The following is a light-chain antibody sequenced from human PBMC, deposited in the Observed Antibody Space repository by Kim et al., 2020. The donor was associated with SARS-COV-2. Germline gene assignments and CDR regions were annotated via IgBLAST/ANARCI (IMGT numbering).Light chain of an antibody. J-gene: IGLJ1*01. CDR3: QAWDSSTYV. CDR2: QDT. CDR1: KLGDKY. Sequence: PGQTASRACSGDKLGDKYACWYQQKPAQSPVLFIYQDTKRPSGIPERFSGSNSGNTATLTIGGTQAMDEADYYCQAWDSSTYVFGTGTKVTVL. V-gene: IGLV3-1*01.